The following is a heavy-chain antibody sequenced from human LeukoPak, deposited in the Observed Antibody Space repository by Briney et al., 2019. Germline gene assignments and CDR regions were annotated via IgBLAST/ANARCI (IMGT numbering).Heavy chain of an antibody. CDR2: IRYDGSNK. D-gene: IGHD2-2*01. CDR1: GFTFSSYG. V-gene: IGHV3-30*02. J-gene: IGHJ3*02. CDR3: AKDSYRYCSSTSCYAFDI. Sequence: GGSLRLSCAPSGFTFSSYGMHWVRQAPGKGLEWVAFIRYDGSNKYYADSVKGRFTISRDNSKNTLYLQMNSLRAEDAAVYYCAKDSYRYCSSTSCYAFDIWGQGTMVTVS.